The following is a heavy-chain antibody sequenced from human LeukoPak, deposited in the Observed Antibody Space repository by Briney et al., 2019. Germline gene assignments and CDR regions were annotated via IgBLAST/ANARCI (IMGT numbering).Heavy chain of an antibody. V-gene: IGHV4-59*08. CDR2: IYYSGST. J-gene: IGHJ6*03. Sequence: SETLSLTCTVSGGSISSYYWSWIRQPPGKGLEWIGYIYYSGSTNYNPSLKSRVTISVDTSKNQFSLKLSSVTAADTAVYYCARGQKRGNLYYYYYMDVWGKGTTVTVSS. CDR1: GGSISSYY. CDR3: ARGQKRGNLYYYYYMDV.